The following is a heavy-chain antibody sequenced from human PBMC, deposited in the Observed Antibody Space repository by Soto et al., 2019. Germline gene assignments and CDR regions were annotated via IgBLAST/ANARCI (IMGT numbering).Heavy chain of an antibody. J-gene: IGHJ4*02. CDR1: GYTFTGYA. CDR3: ARAVAVAADFDY. CDR2: INAGNGNT. D-gene: IGHD6-19*01. Sequence: PSVKVSCKASGYTFTGYAMHWVRQAPGQRLEWMGWINAGNGNTKYSQKFQGRVTITRDTSASTAYMELSSLRSEDTAVYYCARAVAVAADFDYWGQGTLVTVS. V-gene: IGHV1-3*01.